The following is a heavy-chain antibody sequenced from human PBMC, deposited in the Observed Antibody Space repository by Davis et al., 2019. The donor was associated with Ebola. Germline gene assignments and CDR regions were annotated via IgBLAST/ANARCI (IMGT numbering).Heavy chain of an antibody. V-gene: IGHV5-51*01. CDR1: GYSFTSYW. CDR3: ARYGTIGTAINGGNADFLV. Sequence: GESLKISCKGSGYSFTSYWIGWVRQMPGKGLEWMGIIYPADSDTRYSPSFQGQVTFSVDKSISTAYVQWTKLKASDTAMYYCARYGTIGTAINGGNADFLVWGQGTLVTVSS. J-gene: IGHJ4*02. D-gene: IGHD1-1*01. CDR2: IYPADSDT.